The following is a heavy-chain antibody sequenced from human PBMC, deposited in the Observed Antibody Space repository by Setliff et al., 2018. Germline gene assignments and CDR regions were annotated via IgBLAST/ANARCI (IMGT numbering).Heavy chain of an antibody. V-gene: IGHV3-15*01. CDR2: IKSSTEGATS. Sequence: GESLKISCSVSGITFKNAWMTWVRQAPGKGPEWVGRIKSSTEGATSDYGAPAKGRFTISRDDSKNMVFLQMNNLRTEDTGFYYCATGPRDSRNYLTWLNPWGQGTLVTVSS. D-gene: IGHD4-4*01. CDR1: GITFKNAW. J-gene: IGHJ5*02. CDR3: ATGPRDSRNYLTWLNP.